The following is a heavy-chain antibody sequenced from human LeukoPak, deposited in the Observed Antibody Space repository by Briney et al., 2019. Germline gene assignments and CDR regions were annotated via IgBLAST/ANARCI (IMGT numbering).Heavy chain of an antibody. CDR1: GGSFSGYY. CDR3: ARTGRQLVRLCWFDP. D-gene: IGHD6-6*01. CDR2: INHSGST. Sequence: SETLSLTCAVYGGSFSGYYWSWIRQPPGKGLEWIGEINHSGSTNYNPSLKSRVTISVDTSKNQFSLKLSSVTAADTAVYYCARTGRQLVRLCWFDPWGQGTLVTVSA. J-gene: IGHJ5*02. V-gene: IGHV4-34*01.